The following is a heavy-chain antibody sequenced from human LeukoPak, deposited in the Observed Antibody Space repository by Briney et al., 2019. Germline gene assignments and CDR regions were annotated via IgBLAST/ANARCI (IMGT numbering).Heavy chain of an antibody. Sequence: SVKVSYKASGDTFSSYAISWVRQAPGQGLEGMGGIIPIFGKANYAQKFQGRVTITADESKSTVYMELSSLRSEDTAVYLCAHNHCWSGYYYLYWGQGTLVTVCS. J-gene: IGHJ4*02. CDR3: AHNHCWSGYYYLY. V-gene: IGHV1-69*01. CDR2: IIPIFGKA. D-gene: IGHD3-3*02. CDR1: GDTFSSYA.